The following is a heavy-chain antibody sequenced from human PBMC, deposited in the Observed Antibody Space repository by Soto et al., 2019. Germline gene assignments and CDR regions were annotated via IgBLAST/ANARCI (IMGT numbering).Heavy chain of an antibody. CDR1: GFTVSSNY. V-gene: IGHV3-53*04. CDR3: AGDMDTAMNHDAFDI. D-gene: IGHD5-18*01. J-gene: IGHJ3*02. Sequence: GGSLRLSCAASGFTVSSNYMSWVRQAPGKGLEWVSVIYSGGSTYYADSVKGRFTISRHNSKNTLYLQMNSLRAEDTAVYYCAGDMDTAMNHDAFDIWGQGTMVTVSS. CDR2: IYSGGST.